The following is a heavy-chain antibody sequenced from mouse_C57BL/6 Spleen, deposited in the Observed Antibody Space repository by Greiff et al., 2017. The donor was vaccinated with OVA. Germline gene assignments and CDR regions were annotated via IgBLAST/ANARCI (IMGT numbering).Heavy chain of an antibody. CDR1: GFSLTSYG. CDR2: LWSGGST. V-gene: IGHV2-2*01. Sequence: QVQLKESGPGLVQPSQSLSITCTVSGFSLTSYGVHWVRQSPGKGLEWLGVLWSGGSTDYNAAFISRLSISKDNSKSQVFFKMNSLQADDTAIYYWARNGDVGYFDVWGTGTTVTVSS. D-gene: IGHD3-3*01. CDR3: ARNGDVGYFDV. J-gene: IGHJ1*03.